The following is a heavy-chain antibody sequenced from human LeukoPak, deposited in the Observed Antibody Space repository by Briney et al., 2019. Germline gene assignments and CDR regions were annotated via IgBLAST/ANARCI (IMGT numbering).Heavy chain of an antibody. CDR3: ARAPMVRGGPYYYGMDV. Sequence: ATVKVSCKVSGYTLTELSMHWVRQAPGKGLEWMGGFDPEDGETIYAQKFQGRVTMTEDTSTDTAYMELSSLRSEDTAVYYCARAPMVRGGPYYYGMDVWSQGTTVTVSS. J-gene: IGHJ6*02. V-gene: IGHV1-24*01. D-gene: IGHD3-10*01. CDR1: GYTLTELS. CDR2: FDPEDGET.